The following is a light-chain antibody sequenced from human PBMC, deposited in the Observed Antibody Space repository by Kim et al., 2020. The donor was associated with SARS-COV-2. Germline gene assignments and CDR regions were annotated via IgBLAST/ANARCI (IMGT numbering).Light chain of an antibody. Sequence: APGTTARITYGKIIGTKSVYCDQQKPCQAPVLVISSGSDRPSGIPERFSGSNSGDTATLTISRFEAGDEADYYCQVWDGSRGHVVFGGGTQLTVL. J-gene: IGLJ2*01. CDR3: QVWDGSRGHVV. CDR1: IIGTKS. CDR2: SGS. V-gene: IGLV3-21*04.